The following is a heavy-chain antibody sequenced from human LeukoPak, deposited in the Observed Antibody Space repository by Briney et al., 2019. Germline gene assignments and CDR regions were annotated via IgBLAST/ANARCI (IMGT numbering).Heavy chain of an antibody. Sequence: GRSLILSSAASGFTFSTYSMHWVRQAPRKGLEWVANINRDGSDKFYVDSVKGRFTISRDNAKNSLSLQMNSLRAEDTGVYYCARDWRSPSYFDYWGQGTLVTVSS. J-gene: IGHJ4*02. CDR3: ARDWRSPSYFDY. V-gene: IGHV3-7*04. CDR2: INRDGSDK. CDR1: GFTFSTYS.